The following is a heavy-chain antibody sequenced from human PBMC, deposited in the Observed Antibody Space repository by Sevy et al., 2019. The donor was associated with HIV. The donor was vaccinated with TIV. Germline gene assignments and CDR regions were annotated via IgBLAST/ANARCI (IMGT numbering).Heavy chain of an antibody. Sequence: SETLSLTCAVYGGSFSGYYWSWIRQPPGKGLEWIGEINPSGSTNYNPSLKSRVTISVDTSKNQFSLKLSSVTAADTAVYYCAREGKGSYVLLDYWGQGTLVTVSS. J-gene: IGHJ4*02. CDR3: AREGKGSYVLLDY. CDR1: GGSFSGYY. D-gene: IGHD1-26*01. CDR2: INPSGST. V-gene: IGHV4-34*01.